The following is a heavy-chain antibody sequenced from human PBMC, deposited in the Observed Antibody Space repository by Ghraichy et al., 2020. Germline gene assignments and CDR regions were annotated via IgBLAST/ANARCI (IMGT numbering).Heavy chain of an antibody. CDR2: ISGSGDNS. D-gene: IGHD3-10*01. Sequence: GGSLRLSCAASGFTFSSYAMSWVRQAPGKGLEWVSVISGSGDNSDYADSVKGRFTISRDNSKNTLYLQMNSLRAEDPAVYYCAGHPRPVLRCGELKFSYFDYWGQGTLVTVSS. CDR1: GFTFSSYA. CDR3: AGHPRPVLRCGELKFSYFDY. J-gene: IGHJ4*02. V-gene: IGHV3-23*01.